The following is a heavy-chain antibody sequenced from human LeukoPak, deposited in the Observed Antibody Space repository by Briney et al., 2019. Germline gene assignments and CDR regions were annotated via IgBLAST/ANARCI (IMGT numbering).Heavy chain of an antibody. CDR1: GGTFSSYA. CDR3: ARWSYDILTGYPADYYGMDV. D-gene: IGHD3-9*01. Sequence: SVKVSCKASGGTFSSYAISWVRQAPGQGLEWMGGIIPIFGTANYAQRFQGRVTITADESTSTAYMELSSLRSEDTAVYYCARWSYDILTGYPADYYGMDVWGQGTTVTVSS. J-gene: IGHJ6*02. CDR2: IIPIFGTA. V-gene: IGHV1-69*01.